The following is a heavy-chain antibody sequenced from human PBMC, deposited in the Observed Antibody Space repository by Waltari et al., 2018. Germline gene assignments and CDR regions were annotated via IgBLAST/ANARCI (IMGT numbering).Heavy chain of an antibody. V-gene: IGHV4-39*02. CDR2: LNPSTGGT. CDR3: ARESARWNGYSDYDWGY. CDR1: GGATRSSRHY. Sequence: QLQLQESGPGLVKPSETLSLTCAVSGGATRSSRHYWGWIRQSPGEGLKWMGRLNPSTGGTDDAQRFQGSVTLTRDTSINTALLEVNTLTSGDTGVYYCARESARWNGYSDYDWGYWGQGTLVTVSS. D-gene: IGHD5-12*01. J-gene: IGHJ4*02.